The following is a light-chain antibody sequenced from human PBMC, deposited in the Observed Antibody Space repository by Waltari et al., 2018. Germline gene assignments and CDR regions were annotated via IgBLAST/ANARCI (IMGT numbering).Light chain of an antibody. Sequence: DIFLTQSPGTLSLSPGEGATLSCRASQSISRFLAWYQQKPGQAPRLLIYEASTRATGIPDRFSGSGSGTDFSLTISRLEPEDFAVYYCQKYGTLPATFGQGTKVEIK. CDR1: QSISRF. CDR3: QKYGTLPAT. J-gene: IGKJ1*01. V-gene: IGKV3-20*01. CDR2: EAS.